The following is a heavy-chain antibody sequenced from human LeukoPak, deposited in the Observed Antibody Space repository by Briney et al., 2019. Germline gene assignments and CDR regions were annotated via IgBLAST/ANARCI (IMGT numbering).Heavy chain of an antibody. Sequence: GESLKISCKGSGYSFTNYWIGWVRQMPGKGLEWMGIIYPGDSDTRYSPSFQGQVTISVEKSISTAYLQWSSLKASDTAMYYCARRSAGILTGYYPPDYWGQGTLVTVSS. CDR1: GYSFTNYW. D-gene: IGHD3-9*01. CDR3: ARRSAGILTGYYPPDY. CDR2: IYPGDSDT. V-gene: IGHV5-51*01. J-gene: IGHJ4*02.